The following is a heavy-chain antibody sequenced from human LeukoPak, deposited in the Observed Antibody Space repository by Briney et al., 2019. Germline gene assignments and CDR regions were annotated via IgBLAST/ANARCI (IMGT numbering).Heavy chain of an antibody. CDR2: INHSGST. CDR1: GGSFSGYY. V-gene: IGHV4-34*01. D-gene: IGHD3-22*01. J-gene: IGHJ6*03. Sequence: SETLSLTCAVYGGSFSGYYWSWIRQPPGKGLEWIGEINHSGSTNYNPSLKSRVTISVDTSKNQFSLKLSSVTAADTAVYYCARGGSYYYDSSGYWAFYYYYYMDVWGKGTTVTVFS. CDR3: ARGGSYYYDSSGYWAFYYYYYMDV.